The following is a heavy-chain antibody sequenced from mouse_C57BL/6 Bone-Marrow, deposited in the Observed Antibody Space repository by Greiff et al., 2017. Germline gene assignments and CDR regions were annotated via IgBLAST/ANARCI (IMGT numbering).Heavy chain of an antibody. CDR3: ARGDYYYYYGSSSGYFDV. D-gene: IGHD1-1*01. V-gene: IGHV1-82*01. J-gene: IGHJ1*03. CDR1: GYAFSSSW. Sequence: QVQLQQSGPELVKPGASVKISCKASGYAFSSSWMNWVKQRPGKGLEWIGRIYPGDGDTNYNGKFKGKATLTADKSSSTAYMQLSSLTSEDSAVYFCARGDYYYYYGSSSGYFDVWGTGTTVTVSS. CDR2: IYPGDGDT.